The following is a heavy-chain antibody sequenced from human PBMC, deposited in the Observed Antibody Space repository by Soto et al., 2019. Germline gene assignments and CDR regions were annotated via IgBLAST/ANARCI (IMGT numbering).Heavy chain of an antibody. Sequence: QVQLQESGPGLVKPSETLSLTCTVSGGSIGGYYWSWIRQPPGKGLEWIGYIYYSGSTNYNPSLKSRVTISIDTSKNQFSLKLSSVTAADTAVYYCARTYYDFWSGYWRWFDPWGQGTLVTVSS. CDR2: IYYSGST. J-gene: IGHJ5*02. CDR1: GGSIGGYY. V-gene: IGHV4-59*01. D-gene: IGHD3-3*01. CDR3: ARTYYDFWSGYWRWFDP.